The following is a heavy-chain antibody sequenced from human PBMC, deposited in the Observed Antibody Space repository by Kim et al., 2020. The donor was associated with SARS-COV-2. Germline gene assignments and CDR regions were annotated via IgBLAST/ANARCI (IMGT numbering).Heavy chain of an antibody. V-gene: IGHV3-30*18. Sequence: GGSLRLSCAASGFTFSSYGMHWVRQAPGKGLEWVAVISYDGSNKYYADSVKGRFTISRDNSKNTLYLQMNSLRAEDTAVYYCAKEGENGSGSYYDFDYWGQGTLVTVSS. CDR3: AKEGENGSGSYYDFDY. D-gene: IGHD3-10*01. CDR1: GFTFSSYG. J-gene: IGHJ4*02. CDR2: ISYDGSNK.